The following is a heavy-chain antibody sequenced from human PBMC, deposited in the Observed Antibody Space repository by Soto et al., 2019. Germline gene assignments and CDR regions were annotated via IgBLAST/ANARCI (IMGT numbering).Heavy chain of an antibody. V-gene: IGHV1-69*13. J-gene: IGHJ3*02. CDR1: GGTFSSYA. D-gene: IGHD6-13*01. CDR2: IIPIFGTA. CDR3: ARAEAAAGTDAFDI. Sequence: SVKFSCKASGGTFSSYAIICVRQAPGQGLEWMGGIIPIFGTANYAQKFQGRVTITADESTSTAYMELSSLRSEDTAVYYCARAEAAAGTDAFDIWGQGTMVTISS.